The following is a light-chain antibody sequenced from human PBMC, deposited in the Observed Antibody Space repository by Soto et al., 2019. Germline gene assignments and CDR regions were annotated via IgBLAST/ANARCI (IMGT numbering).Light chain of an antibody. V-gene: IGLV2-14*01. J-gene: IGLJ1*01. CDR3: SSYTSSITYV. Sequence: QSALTRPASVSGSPGQSITISRTGTSSDVGGYHYVSWYQQYPGKAPKVMIYDVSNRPSGVSNRFSGSKSGTTASLTISGLQAEDEADYYCSSYTSSITYVFGTGTKVTVL. CDR2: DVS. CDR1: SSDVGGYHY.